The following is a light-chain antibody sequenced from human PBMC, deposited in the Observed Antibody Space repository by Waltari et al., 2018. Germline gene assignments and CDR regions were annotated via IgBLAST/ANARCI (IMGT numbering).Light chain of an antibody. V-gene: IGKV3-15*01. CDR3: QQYNNWPPLT. CDR1: QSVRSI. Sequence: EIVMTQSPATLSVSPGERATLYCRASQSVRSILAWYQQKPGQAPRQLIYGASTRATGIPARFSGSGSGTEFTLTISSMQPEDFAVYYCQQYNNWPPLTFGGGTKVDIK. J-gene: IGKJ4*01. CDR2: GAS.